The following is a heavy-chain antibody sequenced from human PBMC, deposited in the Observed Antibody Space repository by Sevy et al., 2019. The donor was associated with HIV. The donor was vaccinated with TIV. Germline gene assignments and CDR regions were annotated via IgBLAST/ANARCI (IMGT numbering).Heavy chain of an antibody. D-gene: IGHD3-22*01. J-gene: IGHJ3*02. V-gene: IGHV1-46*03. Sequence: ASVKVSCKASGYTFTDYCIHWVRQAPGQGLEWMGVINPSGGSTNYAKKFQGRVTVTRDTSTSTVYLGLSSLGPEDTAVFYCVRGHYYDSSCYYYALRVFDIWGQGTMVTVSS. CDR1: GYTFTDYC. CDR2: INPSGGST. CDR3: VRGHYYDSSCYYYALRVFDI.